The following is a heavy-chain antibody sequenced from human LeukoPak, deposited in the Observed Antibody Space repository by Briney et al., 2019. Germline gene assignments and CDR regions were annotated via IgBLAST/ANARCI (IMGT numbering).Heavy chain of an antibody. CDR1: GGSISSYY. D-gene: IGHD1-7*01. CDR3: ARETRARAFDI. Sequence: KPSETLSLTCTVSGGSISSYYWSWIRQPPGKGLEWIGYIYYSGSTNYNPSLKSRVTISVDPSKNQFSLKLSSVTAADTAVYYCARETRARAFDIWGQGTMVTVSS. J-gene: IGHJ3*02. CDR2: IYYSGST. V-gene: IGHV4-59*01.